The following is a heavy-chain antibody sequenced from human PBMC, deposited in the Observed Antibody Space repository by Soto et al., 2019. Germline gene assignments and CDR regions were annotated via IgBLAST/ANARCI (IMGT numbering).Heavy chain of an antibody. CDR1: GFTFSSYG. J-gene: IGHJ4*02. Sequence: GGSLRLSCAASGFTFSSYGMHWVRQAPGKGLEWVAVIWYDGSNKYYADSVKGRFTISRDNSKNTLYLQMNSLRAEDTAVYYCARDQGYCSGGSCSRYFDYWGQGTLVTVSS. V-gene: IGHV3-33*01. D-gene: IGHD2-15*01. CDR3: ARDQGYCSGGSCSRYFDY. CDR2: IWYDGSNK.